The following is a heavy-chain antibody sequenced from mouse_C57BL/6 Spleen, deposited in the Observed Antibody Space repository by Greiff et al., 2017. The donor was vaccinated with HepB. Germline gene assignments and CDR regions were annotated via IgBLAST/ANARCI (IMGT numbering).Heavy chain of an antibody. CDR1: GFTFSDYG. CDR2: ISSGSSTI. D-gene: IGHD1-1*01. Sequence: VQLKESGGGLVKPGGSLKLSCAASGFTFSDYGMHWVRQAPEKGLEWVAYISSGSSTIYYADTVKGRFTISRNNAKNTLFLQMTSLRSEYTAMYYCARGLLRGYAMDYWGQVTSVTVSS. J-gene: IGHJ4*01. CDR3: ARGLLRGYAMDY. V-gene: IGHV5-17*01.